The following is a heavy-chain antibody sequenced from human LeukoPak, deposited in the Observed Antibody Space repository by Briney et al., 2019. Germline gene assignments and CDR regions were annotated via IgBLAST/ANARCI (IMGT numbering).Heavy chain of an antibody. J-gene: IGHJ4*02. V-gene: IGHV1-24*01. D-gene: IGHD3-22*01. CDR1: GYTLTELS. CDR2: FDPEDGET. CDR3: ATSYYYDSSGYLDY. Sequence: ASVKVSCKVSGYTLTELSIHWVRQAPGKGLERMGAFDPEDGETIYAQKFQGRVTMTEDTSTDTAYMELSSLRSEDTAVYYCATSYYYDSSGYLDYWGQGTLVTVSS.